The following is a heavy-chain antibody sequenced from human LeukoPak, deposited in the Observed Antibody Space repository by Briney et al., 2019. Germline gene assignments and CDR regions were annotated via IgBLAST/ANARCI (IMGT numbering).Heavy chain of an antibody. D-gene: IGHD2/OR15-2a*01. CDR1: GFTFSSYW. CDR2: VNVDGRST. V-gene: IGHV3-74*01. J-gene: IGHJ3*02. CDR3: ARGIGIGAFDT. Sequence: GGSLRLSCAASGFTFSSYWMHWVRQAPGKGRVWVSRVNVDGRSTTYADSVKGRLTISRDNAKKTLYLQINSLRPEDTAFYYCARGIGIGAFDTWGRGTKVTVSS.